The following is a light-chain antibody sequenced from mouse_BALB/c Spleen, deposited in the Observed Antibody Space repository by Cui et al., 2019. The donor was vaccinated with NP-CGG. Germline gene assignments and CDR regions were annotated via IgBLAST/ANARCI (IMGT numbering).Light chain of an antibody. CDR3: ALWYSNHWV. CDR1: TGAVTTSNY. CDR2: GTN. Sequence: AVLTQESPLPPSTGSKLTLTCRSSTGAVTTSNYANWVQEKPDHLFTGLIGGTNNRVPGVPARFSGSLIGDKAALTITGAQTEDEAIYFCALWYSNHWVFGGGTKLTVL. J-gene: IGLJ1*01. V-gene: IGLV1*01.